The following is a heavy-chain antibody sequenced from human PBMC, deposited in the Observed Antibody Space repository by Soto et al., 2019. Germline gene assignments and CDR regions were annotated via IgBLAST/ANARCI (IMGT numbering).Heavy chain of an antibody. CDR3: AKELSYNSGRPFDY. D-gene: IGHD3-10*01. CDR1: GFAFSSSA. J-gene: IGHJ4*02. CDR2: ISASGGAT. V-gene: IGHV3-23*01. Sequence: EVQLLESGGGLGQPGGSLRLSCAASGFAFSSSAMTWVRQAPGKGLEWVSSISASGGATFYTDSVKGRFTVSRHNSKNTLYLQMNSLRAEDTALYYCAKELSYNSGRPFDYWGQGTLVTVSS.